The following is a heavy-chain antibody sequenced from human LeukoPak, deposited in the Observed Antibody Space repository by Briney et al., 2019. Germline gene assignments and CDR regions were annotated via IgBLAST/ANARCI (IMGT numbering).Heavy chain of an antibody. Sequence: GGSLRLSCAASGFTFSSYWMSWVSQAPGKGLEWVANIKQDGSEKFYVDSVKGRFTISRDNAKNSLYLQMNSLRAEDTAVFYCAREMQYCSSNSCYFWFDPWGQGTLVTVSS. CDR2: IKQDGSEK. V-gene: IGHV3-7*01. CDR1: GFTFSSYW. CDR3: AREMQYCSSNSCYFWFDP. D-gene: IGHD2-2*01. J-gene: IGHJ5*02.